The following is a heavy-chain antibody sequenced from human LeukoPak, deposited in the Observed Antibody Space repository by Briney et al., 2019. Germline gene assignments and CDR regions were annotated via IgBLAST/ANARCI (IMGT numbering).Heavy chain of an antibody. J-gene: IGHJ1*01. Sequence: SETLSLTCAVYGGSFSGYYWSWIRQPPGKGLEGIGEINHSGSTNYNPSLKSRVTISVDTSKNQFSLKLSSVTAADTAVYYCARLYRSVWPGFQHWGQGTLVTVSS. CDR2: INHSGST. CDR1: GGSFSGYY. D-gene: IGHD3-16*01. CDR3: ARLYRSVWPGFQH. V-gene: IGHV4-34*01.